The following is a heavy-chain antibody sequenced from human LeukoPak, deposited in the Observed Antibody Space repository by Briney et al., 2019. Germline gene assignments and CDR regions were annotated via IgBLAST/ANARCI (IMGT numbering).Heavy chain of an antibody. CDR3: ATGLRDSYGEN. V-gene: IGHV4-34*01. CDR2: INHTGNT. J-gene: IGHJ4*02. Sequence: SETLSLTCAVYGGSFSGYYWSWIRQPPGKGLEWIGEINHTGNTNYNPSLTSRVTISVDTSKNQFSLKMSSVTAADTAVYYCATGLRDSYGENWGQGILVTVSS. D-gene: IGHD5-18*01. CDR1: GGSFSGYY.